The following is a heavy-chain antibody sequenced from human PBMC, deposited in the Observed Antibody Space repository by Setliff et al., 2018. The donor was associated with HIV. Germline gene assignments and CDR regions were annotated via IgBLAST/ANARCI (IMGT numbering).Heavy chain of an antibody. V-gene: IGHV4-4*07. CDR2: IFRSGTT. Sequence: SETLSLTCTLSGGSFGDYHWSWIRQPAGRGLEWIGRIFRSGTTDYKFSLKSRVTISIDTSRNQFSLRWTSVTAEDTAVDYCARDRHYSGLGSYGPWGPGTLVTVSS. J-gene: IGHJ5*02. D-gene: IGHD3-10*01. CDR3: ARDRHYSGLGSYGP. CDR1: GGSFGDYH.